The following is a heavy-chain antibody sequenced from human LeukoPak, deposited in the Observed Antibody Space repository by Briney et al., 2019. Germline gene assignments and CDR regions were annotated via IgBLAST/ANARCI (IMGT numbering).Heavy chain of an antibody. CDR2: ISGSGATI. D-gene: IGHD3-22*01. CDR1: GFTFSSYE. CDR3: ARGDYYDSSGYVYYFDH. V-gene: IGHV3-48*03. Sequence: GGSLRLSCAASGFTFSSYEMNCVRQAPGKGLEWVSYISGSGATIYYADSVKGRFTISRDNSKNTLYLQMNSLRAEDTAVYYCARGDYYDSSGYVYYFDHWGQGTLVTVSS. J-gene: IGHJ4*02.